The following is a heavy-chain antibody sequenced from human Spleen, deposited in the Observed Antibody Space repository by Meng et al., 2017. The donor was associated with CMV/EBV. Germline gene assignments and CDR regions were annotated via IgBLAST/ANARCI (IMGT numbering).Heavy chain of an antibody. D-gene: IGHD2-15*01. J-gene: IGHJ5*02. Sequence: EVPLGESGGGLVQPGGSLRLSWAASGFTVSSNYMSWVRQAPGKGLEWVSVIYSGGSTYYADSVKGRFTISRDNSKNTLYLQMNSLRAEDTAVYYCARTLQAAWFDPWGQGTLVTVSS. V-gene: IGHV3-66*01. CDR2: IYSGGST. CDR1: GFTVSSNY. CDR3: ARTLQAAWFDP.